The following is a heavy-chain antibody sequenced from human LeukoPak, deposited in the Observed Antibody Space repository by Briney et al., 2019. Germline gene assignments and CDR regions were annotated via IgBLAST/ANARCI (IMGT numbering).Heavy chain of an antibody. CDR1: GFTFSNYA. Sequence: PGGSLRLSCAASGFTFSNYAMNWVRQAPGKGLEWVAVISYDGSNKYYADSVKGRFTISRDNSKNTLYLQMNSLRAEDTAVYYCARSGPSQWLVWFFDYWGQGTLVTVSS. CDR2: ISYDGSNK. D-gene: IGHD6-19*01. V-gene: IGHV3-30*04. J-gene: IGHJ4*02. CDR3: ARSGPSQWLVWFFDY.